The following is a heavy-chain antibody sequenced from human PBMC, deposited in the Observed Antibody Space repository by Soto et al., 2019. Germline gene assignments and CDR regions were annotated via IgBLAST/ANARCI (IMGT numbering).Heavy chain of an antibody. CDR1: GFTFSSYG. CDR3: AKDLRALRYASDI. D-gene: IGHD5-12*01. Sequence: PGGSLRLSCAASGFTFSSYGMHWVRQAPGKGLEWVAVISYDGSSKYYADSVKGRFTISRDNSKNTLYLQMNSLRVEDTAVYYCAKDLRALRYASDIWGQGTMVTVSS. CDR2: ISYDGSSK. V-gene: IGHV3-30*18. J-gene: IGHJ3*02.